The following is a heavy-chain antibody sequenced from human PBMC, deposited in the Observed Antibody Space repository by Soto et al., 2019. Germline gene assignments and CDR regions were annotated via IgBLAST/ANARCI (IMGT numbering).Heavy chain of an antibody. D-gene: IGHD3-16*01. CDR1: GFTFSSSA. CDR2: ISGRDSST. J-gene: IGHJ2*01. CDR3: ATLYTIPTHYWYFDL. Sequence: EVQLLESGGGLVQPGGSLRLSCAASGFTFSSSAMSWVRQAPGKGLEWVSGISGRDSSTYYADSVKGRFTISRDNSKNTMFLQMNSLRVEDTAVYYCATLYTIPTHYWYFDLWGRGTLVTVSS. V-gene: IGHV3-23*01.